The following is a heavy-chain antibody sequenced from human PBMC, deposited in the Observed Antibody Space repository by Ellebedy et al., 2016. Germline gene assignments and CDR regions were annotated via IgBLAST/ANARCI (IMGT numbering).Heavy chain of an antibody. D-gene: IGHD6-19*01. Sequence: GGSLRLSXAASGFTFSSYAMNWVRQAPGKGLEWVSSISSSGDYIYYADSVKGRFTISRDNAKNSLYLQMDSLRGEDTAVYYCARGGSSGSGWYTLDYWGQGTLVTVSS. J-gene: IGHJ4*02. V-gene: IGHV3-21*06. CDR3: ARGGSSGSGWYTLDY. CDR1: GFTFSSYA. CDR2: ISSSGDYI.